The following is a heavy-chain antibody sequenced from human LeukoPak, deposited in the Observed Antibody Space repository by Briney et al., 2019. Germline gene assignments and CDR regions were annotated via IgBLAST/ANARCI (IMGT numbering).Heavy chain of an antibody. CDR3: TRGAVNDYGDGQYFQY. CDR1: GFTFSTYA. Sequence: PGESLRLSCAASGFTFSTYAMNWVRQAPGKGLEWVGFIRGKAHGGRTEYAASVKGRFIISRDDSASIAYLQMNSLKTEDTAVYYCTRGAVNDYGDGQYFQYWGQGTLVTVS. J-gene: IGHJ1*01. V-gene: IGHV3-49*04. CDR2: IRGKAHGGRT. D-gene: IGHD4/OR15-4a*01.